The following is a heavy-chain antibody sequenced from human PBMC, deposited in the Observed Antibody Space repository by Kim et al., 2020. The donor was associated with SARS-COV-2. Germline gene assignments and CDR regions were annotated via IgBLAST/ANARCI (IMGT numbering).Heavy chain of an antibody. CDR1: GFTFNNYW. CDR3: ARDVIGFAELPYYDYGM. V-gene: IGHV3-7*03. J-gene: IGHJ6*01. Sequence: GGSLRLSCEASGFTFNNYWMSWVRQAPGKGLEWVANINQGGNEKYYVGSVRGRFTVSRDNAESSLYLQMNNLRVEDTAIYYCARDVIGFAELPYYDYGM. D-gene: IGHD3-10*01. CDR2: INQGGNEK.